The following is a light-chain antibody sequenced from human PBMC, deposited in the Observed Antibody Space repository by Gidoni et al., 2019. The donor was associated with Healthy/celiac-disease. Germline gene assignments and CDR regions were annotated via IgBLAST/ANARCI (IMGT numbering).Light chain of an antibody. J-gene: IGKJ1*01. CDR2: GAS. Sequence: EIVLTQSPGTLSLSPGERATLSCRASKSVSSSYLAWYQQKPGQAPRPLIYGASSRATGIPDRFSGSGSGTDFTLTISRLEPEDFAVYYCQQYGSSSWTFGQGTKVEIK. V-gene: IGKV3-20*01. CDR1: KSVSSSY. CDR3: QQYGSSSWT.